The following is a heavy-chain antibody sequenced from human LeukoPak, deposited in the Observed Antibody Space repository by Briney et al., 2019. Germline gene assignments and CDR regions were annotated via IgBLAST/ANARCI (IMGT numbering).Heavy chain of an antibody. V-gene: IGHV3-9*03. Sequence: GGSLRLSCAASGFTFDDFAMHWVRQAPGKGLEWVSGISWNSDSIDYADSVKGRFTISRDNAKNSLYIQMNSLRPEDMALYYCAKVAAAGNWYFDLWGRGTLVTVSS. CDR2: ISWNSDSI. CDR1: GFTFDDFA. D-gene: IGHD6-13*01. J-gene: IGHJ2*01. CDR3: AKVAAAGNWYFDL.